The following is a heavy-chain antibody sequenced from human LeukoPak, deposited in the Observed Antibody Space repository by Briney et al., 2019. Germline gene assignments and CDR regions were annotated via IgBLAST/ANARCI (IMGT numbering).Heavy chain of an antibody. V-gene: IGHV3-23*01. CDR1: GFTFSSYA. Sequence: QTGGSLRLSCAASGFTFSSYAMSWVRQAPGKGLGWVSAISGSGGSTYYADSVKGRFTISRDNSKNTLYLQMNSLRAEDTAVYYCAKGDYGDYNGSFDPWGQGTLVTVSS. CDR3: AKGDYGDYNGSFDP. J-gene: IGHJ5*02. CDR2: ISGSGGST. D-gene: IGHD4-17*01.